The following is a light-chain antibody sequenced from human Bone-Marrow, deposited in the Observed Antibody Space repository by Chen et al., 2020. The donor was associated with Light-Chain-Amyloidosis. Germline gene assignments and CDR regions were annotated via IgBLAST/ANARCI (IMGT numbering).Light chain of an antibody. CDR1: SGHSNYA. J-gene: IGLJ3*02. CDR2: LNSDGSH. V-gene: IGLV4-69*01. CDR3: QTWGTGWV. Sequence: QLVLPQSPSASASLGASVKLTCTLSSGHSNYAIAWHQQQPEKGPRYLMKLNSDGSHSKGDGIPDRFSGSSSGAERFLTISSLQSEDEADYYCQTWGTGWVFGGGTKLTVL.